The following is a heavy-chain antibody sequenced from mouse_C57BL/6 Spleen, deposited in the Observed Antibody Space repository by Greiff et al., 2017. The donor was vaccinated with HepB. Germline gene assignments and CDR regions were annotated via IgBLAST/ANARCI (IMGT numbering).Heavy chain of an antibody. CDR2: INPNNGGT. D-gene: IGHD2-4*01. J-gene: IGHJ1*03. CDR3: ARSVYRDYDYWYFDG. V-gene: IGHV1-26*01. Sequence: EVQLQQSGPELVKPGASVKISCKASGYTFTDYYMNWVKQSHGKSLEWIGDINPNNGGTSYNQKFKGKATLTVDKSSSTAYMELRSLTSEDSAVYYCARSVYRDYDYWYFDGWGTGTTVTVSS. CDR1: GYTFTDYY.